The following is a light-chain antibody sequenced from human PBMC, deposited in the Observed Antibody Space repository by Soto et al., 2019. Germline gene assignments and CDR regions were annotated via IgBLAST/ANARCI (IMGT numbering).Light chain of an antibody. Sequence: DIQMTKTPSSLSVSVGDRVTITCRASQSIGGFLNWYQQKLGKAPKLLIYAASSLQSGVPSRFSGSGSGTDFTLTISSLQPEDFATYYCQQSYSTPWTFGQGTIV. CDR1: QSIGGF. CDR2: AAS. J-gene: IGKJ1*01. V-gene: IGKV1-39*01. CDR3: QQSYSTPWT.